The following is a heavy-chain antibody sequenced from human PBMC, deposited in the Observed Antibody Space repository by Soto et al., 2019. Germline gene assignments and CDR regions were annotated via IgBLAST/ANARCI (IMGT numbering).Heavy chain of an antibody. J-gene: IGHJ6*02. CDR3: ARWLQAMDV. CDR2: IAQEGTEI. D-gene: IGHD3-22*01. CDR1: RXPVANYY. V-gene: IGHV3-7*03. Sequence: XSLRLSSVKSRXPVANYYMTWVRLAPGKGLEWVAYIAQEGTEIYNVDSVRGRFTISRDSAKNSVYLQMNSLTYEDTALYYCARWLQAMDVWGQGTSGTVSS.